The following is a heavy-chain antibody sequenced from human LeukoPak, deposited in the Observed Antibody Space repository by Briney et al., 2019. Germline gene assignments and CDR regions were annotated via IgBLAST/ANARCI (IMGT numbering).Heavy chain of an antibody. CDR2: ISGSGGSA. D-gene: IGHD2-15*01. Sequence: PGGSLRLSCAASGFTFSSYAMSWVRQAPGKGLEWVSAISGSGGSAYYADSVKGRFTISRDNSKNMLFLQMNSLRAEDTAVYYCARDSCSGGSCYNDYYYYGMDVRGQGTTVTVSS. CDR1: GFTFSSYA. V-gene: IGHV3-23*01. CDR3: ARDSCSGGSCYNDYYYYGMDV. J-gene: IGHJ6*02.